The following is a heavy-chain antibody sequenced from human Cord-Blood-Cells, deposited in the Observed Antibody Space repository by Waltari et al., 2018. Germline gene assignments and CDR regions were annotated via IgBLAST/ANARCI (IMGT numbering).Heavy chain of an antibody. CDR1: GGSFSGYY. V-gene: IGHV4-34*01. D-gene: IGHD2-15*01. J-gene: IGHJ4*02. CDR2: INHSGST. CDR3: ASYSVNGVESG. Sequence: QVQLQQWGAGLLKHSETLSLTCAVYGGSFSGYYWSWIRQPPGKGLEWIGEINHSGSTNYNPSLKSRVTISVDTSKNQFSLKLSSVTAADTAVYYCASYSVNGVESGWGQGTLVTVSS.